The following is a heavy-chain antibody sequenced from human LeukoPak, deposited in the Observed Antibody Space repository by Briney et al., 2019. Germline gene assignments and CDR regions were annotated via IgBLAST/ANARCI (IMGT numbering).Heavy chain of an antibody. CDR1: GGSISSYY. CDR3: ARGRSSWFMAKPSPPYYFDY. D-gene: IGHD6-13*01. CDR2: IYTSGST. V-gene: IGHV4-4*07. J-gene: IGHJ4*02. Sequence: SETLSLTCTVSGGSISSYYWSWIRQPAGKGLEWIGRIYTSGSTNYNASLKSRVSMSVDTSKNQFSRKLSSVTAADTAVYYCARGRSSWFMAKPSPPYYFDYWGQGTLVTVSS.